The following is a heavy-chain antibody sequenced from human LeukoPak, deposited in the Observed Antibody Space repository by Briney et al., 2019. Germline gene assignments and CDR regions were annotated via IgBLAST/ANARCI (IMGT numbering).Heavy chain of an antibody. V-gene: IGHV1-69*06. Sequence: ASVKVSCKASGGTFSSYAISWVRQAPGQGLEWMGRIIPIFGTANYAQKFQGRVTITADKSTSTAYMELSSLRSEDTAVYYCAIPGSAAKRVYYYHMDVWGKGTTVTVSS. CDR1: GGTFSSYA. CDR3: AIPGSAAKRVYYYHMDV. D-gene: IGHD2-15*01. CDR2: IIPIFGTA. J-gene: IGHJ6*03.